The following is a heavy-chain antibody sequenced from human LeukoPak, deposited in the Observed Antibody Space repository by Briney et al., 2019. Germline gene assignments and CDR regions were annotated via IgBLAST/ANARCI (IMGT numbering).Heavy chain of an antibody. CDR2: IYTTGDT. V-gene: IGHV3-53*01. CDR3: ARWYCTTSTCYYDY. J-gene: IGHJ4*02. D-gene: IGHD2-8*01. Sequence: VSFIYTTGDTYYLDSVKGRFTISRDNSKNTLYLQMNSLRADDTAVYYCARWYCTTSTCYYDYWGQGTLVTISS.